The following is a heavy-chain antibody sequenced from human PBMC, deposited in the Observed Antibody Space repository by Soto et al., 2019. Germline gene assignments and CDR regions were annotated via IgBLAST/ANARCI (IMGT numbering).Heavy chain of an antibody. CDR2: INPSGGST. D-gene: IGHD6-13*01. CDR3: ARVSSSWDFDY. J-gene: IGHJ4*02. V-gene: IGHV1-46*01. CDR1: GYTFTRYY. Sequence: ASVKVSCKASGYTFTRYYMHWVRQAPGQGLEWMGIINPSGGSTSYAQKFQGRVTMTRDTSTSTVYMELSSLRSEDTAVYYCARVSSSWDFDYWGQGTLVTVSS.